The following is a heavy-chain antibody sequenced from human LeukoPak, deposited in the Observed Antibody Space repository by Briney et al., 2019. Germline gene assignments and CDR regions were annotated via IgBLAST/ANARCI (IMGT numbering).Heavy chain of an antibody. D-gene: IGHD1-26*01. CDR1: GFTFSSYW. CDR3: ARAPVGLKADAFDV. Sequence: PGGSLRLSCAASGFTFSSYWMSWVRQAPGKGLEWVANIKQDGSEKYYVDSVKGRFTISRDNAKNSLYLQMNSLRDEDTAVYYCARAPVGLKADAFDVWGQGTMVTVSS. CDR2: IKQDGSEK. V-gene: IGHV3-7*01. J-gene: IGHJ3*01.